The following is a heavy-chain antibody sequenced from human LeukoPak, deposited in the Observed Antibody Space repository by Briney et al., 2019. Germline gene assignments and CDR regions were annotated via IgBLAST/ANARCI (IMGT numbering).Heavy chain of an antibody. CDR3: AREYGSSSRSDY. J-gene: IGHJ4*02. V-gene: IGHV1-2*02. D-gene: IGHD6-6*01. CDR2: FNPNSGGT. CDR1: GYTFTGYY. Sequence: ASVKVSCKASGYTFTGYYMHWVRQAPGQGLEWMGWFNPNSGGTNYAQKFQGRVTMTRDTSISTAYMELSRLRSDDTAVYYCAREYGSSSRSDYWGQGTLVTVSS.